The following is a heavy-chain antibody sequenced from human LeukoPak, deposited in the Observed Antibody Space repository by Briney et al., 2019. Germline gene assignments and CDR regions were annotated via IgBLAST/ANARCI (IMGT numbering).Heavy chain of an antibody. Sequence: PSQTLSLTCTVSGGSISSGGYYWSWIRQHPGKGLEWIGYIYYSGSTYYNPSLKSRVTISVDTSKNQFSLKLSSVTAADTAVYYCARNYHGSGIQYDWFDPWGQGTLVTVSS. D-gene: IGHD3-10*01. J-gene: IGHJ5*02. V-gene: IGHV4-31*03. CDR2: IYYSGST. CDR1: GGSISSGGYY. CDR3: ARNYHGSGIQYDWFDP.